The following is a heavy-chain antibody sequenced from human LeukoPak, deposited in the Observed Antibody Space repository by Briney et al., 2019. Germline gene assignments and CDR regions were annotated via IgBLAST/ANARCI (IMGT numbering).Heavy chain of an antibody. V-gene: IGHV3-23*01. CDR3: AKRTSGSSWYSSDS. CDR2: MSGDATST. D-gene: IGHD6-13*01. CDR1: GFRFSSHG. Sequence: GGSLRLSCAVSGFRFSSHGMGWVRQAPGKGLEWVSTMSGDATSTYYADSVKGRFTISRDNSKTTLFLQMNSLRAEDTAVYYCAKRTSGSSWYSSDSWGQGTLVTVSS. J-gene: IGHJ4*02.